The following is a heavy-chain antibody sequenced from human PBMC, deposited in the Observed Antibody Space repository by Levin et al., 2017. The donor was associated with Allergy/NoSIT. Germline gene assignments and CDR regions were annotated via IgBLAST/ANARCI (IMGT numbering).Heavy chain of an antibody. Sequence: SETLSLTCTVSVGSMSSYYWTWIRQPPGKGLEWLAYLFYSGNTKYNPSLKSRVTISLDTSKNQLSLKLSSVTAADTAVYYCARDPTGEDAFDIWGQGTMVTVSS. D-gene: IGHD2-8*02. CDR1: VGSMSSYY. J-gene: IGHJ3*02. CDR3: ARDPTGEDAFDI. V-gene: IGHV4-59*01. CDR2: LFYSGNT.